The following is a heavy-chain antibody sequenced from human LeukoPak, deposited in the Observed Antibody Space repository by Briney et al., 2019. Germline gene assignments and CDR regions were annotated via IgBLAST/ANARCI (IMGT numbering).Heavy chain of an antibody. Sequence: GGSLRLSCAASGFTFDDYAMHWVRQAPGKGLEWVSGISWNSGSIGYADSLKSRFTISRDNAKNSLHLQMNSLRAEDTALYYCAKDNRGFGELLEYYFDYWGQGTLVSVSS. V-gene: IGHV3-9*01. CDR2: ISWNSGSI. D-gene: IGHD3-10*01. CDR1: GFTFDDYA. CDR3: AKDNRGFGELLEYYFDY. J-gene: IGHJ4*02.